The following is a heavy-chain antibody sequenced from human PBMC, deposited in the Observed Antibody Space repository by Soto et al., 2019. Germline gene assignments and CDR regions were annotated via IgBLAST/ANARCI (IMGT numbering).Heavy chain of an antibody. J-gene: IGHJ4*02. CDR2: INHTGST. Sequence: QVQLQQWGAGLPKPSETLSLTCAVYGAPFSGYYWTWIRQPPGKGLEWIGEINHTGSTKYNPSLKLRVTISLDTSRNQFSLSLRSVTAADTAVYYCARGREIFGAVTPFEYWGQGTQVAVSS. CDR1: GAPFSGYY. CDR3: ARGREIFGAVTPFEY. V-gene: IGHV4-34*02. D-gene: IGHD3-3*01.